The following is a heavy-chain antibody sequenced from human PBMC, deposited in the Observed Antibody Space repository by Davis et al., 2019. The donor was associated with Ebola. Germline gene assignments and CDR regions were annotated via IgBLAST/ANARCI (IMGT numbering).Heavy chain of an antibody. J-gene: IGHJ3*02. CDR2: LSGSGGNT. CDR1: GFTFSNYA. V-gene: IGHV3-23*01. D-gene: IGHD3-9*01. CDR3: AKVGGDPRYFDASLPLEAFDM. Sequence: PGGSLRLSFTASGFTFSNYAMSWVRQAPGKGLECVSTLSGSGGNTYYADSVKGRFTISRDNSKNTLHLQMSSLRAEDTALYYCAKVGGDPRYFDASLPLEAFDMWGQGTKVTVSS.